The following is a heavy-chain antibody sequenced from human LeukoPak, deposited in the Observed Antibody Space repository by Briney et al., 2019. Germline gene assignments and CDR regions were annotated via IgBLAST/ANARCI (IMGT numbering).Heavy chain of an antibody. CDR3: ARVSASTFGYDY. J-gene: IGHJ4*02. V-gene: IGHV4-61*01. Sequence: SETLSLTCTVSGGSISSSSYYWSWIRQPPGKGLEWIGYIYYSGSTNYNPSLKSRVTISVDTSKNQFSLKLSSVTAADTAVYYCARVSASTFGYDYWGQGTLVTVSS. D-gene: IGHD2-2*01. CDR1: GGSISSSSYY. CDR2: IYYSGST.